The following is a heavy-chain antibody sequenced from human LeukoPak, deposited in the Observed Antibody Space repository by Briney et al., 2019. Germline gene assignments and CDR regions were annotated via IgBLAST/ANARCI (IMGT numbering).Heavy chain of an antibody. J-gene: IGHJ4*02. Sequence: TGGSLRLSCAASGFTFSDYYMSWIRQAPGKGLEWVSYISSSGSTIYYADSVKGRFTISRDNAKNSLYLQMNSLRAEDTAVYYCARPNYDFWSGYSPAFDYWGQGTLVTVSS. D-gene: IGHD3-3*01. CDR3: ARPNYDFWSGYSPAFDY. V-gene: IGHV3-11*04. CDR2: ISSSGSTI. CDR1: GFTFSDYY.